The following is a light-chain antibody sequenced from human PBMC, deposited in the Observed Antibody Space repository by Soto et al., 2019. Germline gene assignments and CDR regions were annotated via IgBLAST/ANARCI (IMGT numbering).Light chain of an antibody. V-gene: IGLV1-44*01. CDR1: SSNIASNN. CDR3: AAWDDSLKGVV. CDR2: GNN. J-gene: IGLJ2*01. Sequence: QSVLTQPTSASGTPGQRVTISCSGSSSNIASNNVNWYQQLPGAAPKLLIYGNNQWPSGVPDRFSGSKSGTSASLAISGLQSEDEADYYCAAWDDSLKGVVFGGGTKLTVL.